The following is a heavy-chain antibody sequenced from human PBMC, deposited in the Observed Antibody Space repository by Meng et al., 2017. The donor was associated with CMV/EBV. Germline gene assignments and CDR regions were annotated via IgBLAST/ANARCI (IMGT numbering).Heavy chain of an antibody. CDR2: ISSSGSTI. D-gene: IGHD3-3*01. V-gene: IGHV3-11*01. CDR1: GFTFSDYY. CDR3: ARHLAAIFGVDAFDI. Sequence: SLKISCAASGFTFSDYYMSWIRQAPGKGLEWVSYISSSGSTIYYADSVEGRFTISRDNAKNSLYLQMNSLRAEDTAVYYCARHLAAIFGVDAFDIWGQGTMVTVSS. J-gene: IGHJ3*02.